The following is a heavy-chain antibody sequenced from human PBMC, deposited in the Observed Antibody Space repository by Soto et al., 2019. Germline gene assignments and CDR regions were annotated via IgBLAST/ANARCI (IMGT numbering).Heavy chain of an antibody. CDR3: AREAGTPAGWFDP. V-gene: IGHV4-4*02. J-gene: IGHJ5*02. CDR1: GGSISISNW. D-gene: IGHD1-7*01. CDR2: IYHSGST. Sequence: SETLSLTCAASGGSISISNWWSCVRQPPGKGLEWIGEIYHSGSTNYNPSLKSRVTISVDKSKNQFSLKLSSVTAADTAVYYCAREAGTPAGWFDPWGQGTLVTVSS.